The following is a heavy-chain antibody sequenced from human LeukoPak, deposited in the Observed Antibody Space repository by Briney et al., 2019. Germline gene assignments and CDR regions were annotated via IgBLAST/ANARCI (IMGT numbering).Heavy chain of an antibody. D-gene: IGHD2-21*02. CDR3: TSVVTVKSQGIDY. J-gene: IGHJ4*02. Sequence: GGSLRLSCAASGFTFSGSAMHWVRQASGKGLEWVGRIRSKANSYATAYAASVKGRFTISRDDSKNTAYLQMNSLKTEDTAVYYCTSVVTVKSQGIDYWGQGTLVTVSS. V-gene: IGHV3-73*01. CDR2: IRSKANSYAT. CDR1: GFTFSGSA.